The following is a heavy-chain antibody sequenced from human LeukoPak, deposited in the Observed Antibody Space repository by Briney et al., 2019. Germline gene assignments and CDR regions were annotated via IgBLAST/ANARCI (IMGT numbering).Heavy chain of an antibody. CDR3: ATEIQSSWYWFDP. Sequence: SQTLSLTCAISGDSVSSNSAAWNWIRRSPSRGLEWLGRTYYRSKWYNDYAVSVKSRITINPDTSKNQFSLQLNSVTPEDTAVYYCATEIQSSWYWFDPWGQGTLVTVSS. CDR2: TYYRSKWYN. CDR1: GDSVSSNSAA. J-gene: IGHJ5*02. V-gene: IGHV6-1*01. D-gene: IGHD6-13*01.